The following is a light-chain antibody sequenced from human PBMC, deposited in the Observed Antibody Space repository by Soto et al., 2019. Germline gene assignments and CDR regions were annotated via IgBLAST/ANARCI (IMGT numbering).Light chain of an antibody. V-gene: IGKV1-39*01. CDR3: PQSYSTPIT. J-gene: IGKJ5*01. CDR2: AAS. Sequence: DIQMTQSPASLSASVGDRVTITCRASQSISSYLNWYQQKPGKAPKLLIYAASSLQSGVPSRFSGSGSGTDFTLTISSLQPEDFATYYCPQSYSTPITSGHGARLEI. CDR1: QSISSY.